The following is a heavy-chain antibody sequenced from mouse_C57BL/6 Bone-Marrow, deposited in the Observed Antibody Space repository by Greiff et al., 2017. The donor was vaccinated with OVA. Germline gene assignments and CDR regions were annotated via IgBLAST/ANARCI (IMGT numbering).Heavy chain of an antibody. J-gene: IGHJ1*03. Sequence: VQLKESGPGLVAPSQSLSITCTVSGFSLTSYGVSWVRQPPGKGLEWLGVIWGDGSTNYYSALISRLSISKDNTKSQVFLKLNRLQTDDTATYYCAKPRHYYGSSYWYFDVWGTGTTVTVSS. CDR1: GFSLTSYG. V-gene: IGHV2-3*01. D-gene: IGHD1-1*01. CDR2: IWGDGST. CDR3: AKPRHYYGSSYWYFDV.